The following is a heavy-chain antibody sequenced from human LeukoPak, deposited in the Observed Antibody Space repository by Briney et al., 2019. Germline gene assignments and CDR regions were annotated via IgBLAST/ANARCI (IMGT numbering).Heavy chain of an antibody. V-gene: IGHV3-30*18. CDR1: GFTFSSYG. Sequence: GRSLRLSCAASGFTFSSYGMHWVRQAPGKGLEWVAVISYDGSNKYYADSVKGRFTISRDNSKNTLYLQMNSLRAEDTAVYYCAKTENGTFDYWGQGTLVTVSS. CDR3: AKTENGTFDY. J-gene: IGHJ4*02. CDR2: ISYDGSNK.